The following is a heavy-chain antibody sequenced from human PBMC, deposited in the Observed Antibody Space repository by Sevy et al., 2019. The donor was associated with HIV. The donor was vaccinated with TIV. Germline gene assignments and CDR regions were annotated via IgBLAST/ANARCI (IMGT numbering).Heavy chain of an antibody. D-gene: IGHD3-10*01. CDR3: ARGSRSLWFGETFDS. CDR2: ISYDGINT. CDR1: GFTFTTYP. V-gene: IGHV3-30-3*01. J-gene: IGHJ4*02. Sequence: GGSLRLSCSASGFTFTTYPMHWVRQAPGKGLEWVAVISYDGINTYYADSVKGRFTSSRDNSRNTLYLQVNSLRAEDTAIYYCARGSRSLWFGETFDSWGQGTLVTVSS.